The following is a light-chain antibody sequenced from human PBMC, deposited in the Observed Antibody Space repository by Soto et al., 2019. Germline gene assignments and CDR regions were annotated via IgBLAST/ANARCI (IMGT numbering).Light chain of an antibody. CDR1: QGINNY. J-gene: IGKJ2*01. CDR3: QQYGSSPPYT. Sequence: DIPMTQSPSSLSASVGDRVTITCRASQGINNYVAWYQQKPGKPPKLLIYGASSRATGIPDRFSGSGSGTDFTLTISRLEPEDFAVYYCQQYGSSPPYTFGQGTKLEIK. CDR2: GAS. V-gene: IGKV1-NL1*01.